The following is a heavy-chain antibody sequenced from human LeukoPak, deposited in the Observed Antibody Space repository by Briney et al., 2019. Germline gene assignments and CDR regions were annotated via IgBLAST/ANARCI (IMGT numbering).Heavy chain of an antibody. CDR3: ASGGGSYPIRHYYYYMDV. CDR2: IIPIFGTA. CDR1: GGTFSSYA. J-gene: IGHJ6*03. D-gene: IGHD1-26*01. V-gene: IGHV1-69*06. Sequence: GASVKVSCKASGGTFSSYAISWVRQAPGQGLEWMGGIIPIFGTANYAQKFQGRVTITADKSTSTAYMELSSLRSEDTAVYYCASGGGSYPIRHYYYYMDVWGKGTTVTVSS.